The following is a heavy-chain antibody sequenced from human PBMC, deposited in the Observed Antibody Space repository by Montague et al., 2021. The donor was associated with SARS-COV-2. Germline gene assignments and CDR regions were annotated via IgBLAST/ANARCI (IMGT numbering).Heavy chain of an antibody. CDR1: GDSISDYY. D-gene: IGHD3-10*01. J-gene: IGHJ6*02. CDR3: ARTSRGSRYFYGVDV. V-gene: IGHV4-59*01. CDR2: IFLSCAT. Sequence: SETLSLTCTVSGDSISDYYWSWIRQPPGLGLEWIGYIFLSCATNYNPPLKRRVIISLDTSKSQFSLRLSSVTAADTAIYYCARTSRGSRYFYGVDVWGQGTTVTVSS.